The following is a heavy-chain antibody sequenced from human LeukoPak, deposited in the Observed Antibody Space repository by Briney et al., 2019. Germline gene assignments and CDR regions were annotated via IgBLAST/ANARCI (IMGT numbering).Heavy chain of an antibody. CDR3: ARSNPNRNALDL. CDR1: GFTLSRYL. Sequence: GGSLRLSCAASGFTLSRYLMSWVRQAPGRGLEWVANINKDGSEETYLDSVKGRFTVSRDNAKNSLFLQMNSLRGDDTAVYYCARSNPNRNALDLWGQGTMVTISS. CDR2: INKDGSEE. V-gene: IGHV3-7*01. J-gene: IGHJ3*01. D-gene: IGHD1-14*01.